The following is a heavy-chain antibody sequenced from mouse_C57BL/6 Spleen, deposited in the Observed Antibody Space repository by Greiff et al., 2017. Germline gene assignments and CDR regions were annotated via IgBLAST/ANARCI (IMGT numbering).Heavy chain of an antibody. D-gene: IGHD2-3*01. CDR2: ISNGGGST. V-gene: IGHV5-12*01. CDR1: GFTFSDYY. J-gene: IGHJ2*01. Sequence: EVQLVESGGGLVQPGGSLKLSCAASGFTFSDYYMYWVRQTPEKRLEWVAYISNGGGSTYYPDTVKGRFTISRDNAKNTLYLQMSRLKSEDTAMYYCARSRDGYPDYWGQGTTLTVSS. CDR3: ARSRDGYPDY.